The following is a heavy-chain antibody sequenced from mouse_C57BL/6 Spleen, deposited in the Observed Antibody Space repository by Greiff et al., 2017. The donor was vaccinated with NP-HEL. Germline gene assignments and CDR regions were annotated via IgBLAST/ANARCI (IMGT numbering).Heavy chain of an antibody. Sequence: QVQLQQPGTELVKPGASVKLSCKASGYTFTSYWMHWVKQRPGQGLEWIGNINPSNGGTNYNEKFKSKATLTVDKSSSTAYMQLSSLTSEDSAVYYCARSRGTTVVADWYFDVWGTGTTVTVSS. D-gene: IGHD1-1*01. CDR2: INPSNGGT. CDR1: GYTFTSYW. V-gene: IGHV1-53*01. J-gene: IGHJ1*03. CDR3: ARSRGTTVVADWYFDV.